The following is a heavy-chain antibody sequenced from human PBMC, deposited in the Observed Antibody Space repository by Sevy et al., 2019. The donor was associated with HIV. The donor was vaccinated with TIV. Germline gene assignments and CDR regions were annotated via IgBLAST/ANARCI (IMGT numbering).Heavy chain of an antibody. CDR2: ISSSSSYI. V-gene: IGHV3-21*01. J-gene: IGHJ3*02. CDR1: GFTFSSYS. D-gene: IGHD6-25*01. CDR3: ARPPYSSADDAFDI. Sequence: GGSLRLSCAASGFTFSSYSMNWVRQAPGKGLEWVSSISSSSSYIYYADSVKGRFTISRDNAKNSLYLQMNSLRAEDTAVYYCARPPYSSADDAFDIWGQGTMVTVSS.